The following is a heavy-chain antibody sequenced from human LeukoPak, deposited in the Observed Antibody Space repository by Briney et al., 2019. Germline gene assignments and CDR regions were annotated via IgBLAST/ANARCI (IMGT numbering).Heavy chain of an antibody. CDR1: GFTFSSYG. D-gene: IGHD3-16*01. CDR2: ILNDGSQG. V-gene: IGHV3-33*01. Sequence: GGSLRLSCAASGFTFSSYGMHWVRQAPGKGLEGVAVILNDGSQGKYADSVKGRFTISRDNSKNTLFLQMNSLRAEDTAVYYCARDDALGDNALDIWGQGTMVTVSS. J-gene: IGHJ3*02. CDR3: ARDDALGDNALDI.